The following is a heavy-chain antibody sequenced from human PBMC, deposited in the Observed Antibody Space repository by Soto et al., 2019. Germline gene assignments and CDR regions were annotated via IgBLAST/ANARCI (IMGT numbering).Heavy chain of an antibody. CDR2: IYYSGST. CDR1: GGSISSSSYY. Sequence: SETLSLTCTVSGGSISSSSYYWGWIRQPPGKGLEWIGSIYYSGSTYYNPSLKSRVTISVDTSKNQFSLKLSSVTAADTAVYYCARETSNYRGGYYYYGMDVWGQGTTVTVSS. V-gene: IGHV4-39*07. J-gene: IGHJ6*02. D-gene: IGHD4-4*01. CDR3: ARETSNYRGGYYYYGMDV.